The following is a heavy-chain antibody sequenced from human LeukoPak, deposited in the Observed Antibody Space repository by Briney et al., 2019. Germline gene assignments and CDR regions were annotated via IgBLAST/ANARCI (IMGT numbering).Heavy chain of an antibody. V-gene: IGHV3-15*01. CDR3: TTVISTGYSRGYDY. D-gene: IGHD5-12*01. Sequence: GGSLRLSGAASGFTFSNVWMTWVRQAPGKGLEWVGHIKSRTDGGTTDYAAPVKGRSTISRDDSYNTLYLQMNSLKTEDTAVYYCTTVISTGYSRGYDYWGPGTLVTVSS. CDR1: GFTFSNVW. J-gene: IGHJ4*02. CDR2: IKSRTDGGTT.